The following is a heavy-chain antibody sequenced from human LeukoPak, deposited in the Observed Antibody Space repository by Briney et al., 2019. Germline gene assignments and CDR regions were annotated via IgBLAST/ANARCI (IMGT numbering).Heavy chain of an antibody. D-gene: IGHD5-24*01. Sequence: GGSLRLSCAASGFTFSSYAMSWVRQAPGKGLDWVSAISGSGGSTYYADSVKGRFTISRDNSKNTLYLQMNSLRAEDTAVYYCAKVRRWLQLLFDYWGQGTLVTVSS. V-gene: IGHV3-23*01. CDR1: GFTFSSYA. CDR2: ISGSGGST. J-gene: IGHJ4*02. CDR3: AKVRRWLQLLFDY.